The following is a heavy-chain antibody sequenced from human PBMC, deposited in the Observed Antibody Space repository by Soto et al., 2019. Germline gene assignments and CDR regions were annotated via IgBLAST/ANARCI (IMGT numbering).Heavy chain of an antibody. CDR2: ISWQSGSI. V-gene: IGHV3-9*01. CDR1: GFIFDDYA. CDR3: AKDMFSSSSAATCDY. Sequence: EVQLVESGGGLAQPGRSLRLSCAASGFIFDDYAMHWVRQAPGKGLEWVSGISWQSGSIRYADSVKGRFTISRDNAKNSLYLQMNSLRGEDTALYYCAKDMFSSSSAATCDYWGQGILVTVSS. J-gene: IGHJ4*02. D-gene: IGHD6-6*01.